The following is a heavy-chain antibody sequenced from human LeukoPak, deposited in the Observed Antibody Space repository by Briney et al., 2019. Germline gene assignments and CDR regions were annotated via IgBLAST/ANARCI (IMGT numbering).Heavy chain of an antibody. V-gene: IGHV4-61*05. D-gene: IGHD5-12*01. CDR2: IYYSGST. CDR1: GDSMNSSSFY. J-gene: IGHJ4*02. Sequence: PSETLSLTCTVSGDSMNSSSFYWGWIRQPPGKGLEWIGFIYYSGSTNYNPSLKSRVTISLDTSKKQFSLKLRSVTAADTAVYYCARVSGYDWESFYDYWGQGTLVTVSS. CDR3: ARVSGYDWESFYDY.